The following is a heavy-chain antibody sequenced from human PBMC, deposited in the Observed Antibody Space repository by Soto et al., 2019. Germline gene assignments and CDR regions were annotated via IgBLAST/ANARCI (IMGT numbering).Heavy chain of an antibody. D-gene: IGHD3-22*01. J-gene: IGHJ4*02. CDR1: GFTFSSYE. CDR3: ASGDSSGYYRRFDY. Sequence: GGSLRLSCAASGFTFSSYEMNWVRQAPGKGLEWVSYTSSSGSTIYYADSVKGRFTISRDNAKNSLYLQMNSLRAEDTAVYYCASGDSSGYYRRFDYWGQGTLVTVSS. CDR2: TSSSGSTI. V-gene: IGHV3-48*03.